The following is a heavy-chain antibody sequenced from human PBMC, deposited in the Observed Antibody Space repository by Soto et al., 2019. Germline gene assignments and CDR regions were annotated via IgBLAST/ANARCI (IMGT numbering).Heavy chain of an antibody. CDR1: GYSFTSHC. V-gene: IGHV5-51*01. D-gene: IGHD4-4*01. J-gene: IGHJ5*01. CDR2: IYPGDSDT. CDR3: ARNDYNGNSIDF. Sequence: GESLKISCKGSGYSFTSHCIGWVRQMPVKGLEWMGLIYPGDSDTRYSPSFQGQVTISVDKSMNTAYLQLNTLKTSDTAIYYCARNDYNGNSIDFWGSGNPVTVSS.